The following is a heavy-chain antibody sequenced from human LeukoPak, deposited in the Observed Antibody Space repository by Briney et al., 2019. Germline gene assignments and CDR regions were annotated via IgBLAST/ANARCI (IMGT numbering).Heavy chain of an antibody. Sequence: GGSLRLSCAASGFTFSSYWMSWVRQAPGKGLEWVANIKQDGSEKYYVDSVKGRFTISRDNSKNTLYLQMNSLRAEDTAVYYCARASRDGYNYQGLFDYWGQGTLVTVSS. CDR2: IKQDGSEK. CDR3: ARASRDGYNYQGLFDY. V-gene: IGHV3-7*01. CDR1: GFTFSSYW. J-gene: IGHJ4*02. D-gene: IGHD5-24*01.